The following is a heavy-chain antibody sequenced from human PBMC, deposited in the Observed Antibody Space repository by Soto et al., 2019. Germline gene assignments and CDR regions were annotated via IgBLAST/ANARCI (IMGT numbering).Heavy chain of an antibody. CDR1: GGSISNYY. CDR3: ARLPWADYGGIFDP. D-gene: IGHD4-17*01. Sequence: QVQLQESGPGLVKPSETLSLTCTVSGGSISNYYWSWIRHPPGKKLEWIGYIYYNGSTNYNPSLKSRVTISVDTSKNQFSLKLYSVTTADTAMYYCARLPWADYGGIFDPWGQGTLVTVSS. V-gene: IGHV4-59*01. CDR2: IYYNGST. J-gene: IGHJ5*02.